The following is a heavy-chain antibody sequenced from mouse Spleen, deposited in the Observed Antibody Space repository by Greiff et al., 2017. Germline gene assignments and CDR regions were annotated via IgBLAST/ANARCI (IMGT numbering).Heavy chain of an antibody. CDR1: GYTFTSYW. CDR2: IDPSDSET. J-gene: IGHJ2*01. Sequence: QVQLKQPGAELVRPGSSVKLSCKASGYTFTSYWMHWVKQRPIQGLEWIGNIDPSDSETHYNQKFKDKATLTVDKSSSTAYMQLSSLTSEDSAVYYCARAGDSSGYLFDYWGQGTTLTVSS. CDR3: ARAGDSSGYLFDY. V-gene: IGHV1-52*01. D-gene: IGHD3-2*01.